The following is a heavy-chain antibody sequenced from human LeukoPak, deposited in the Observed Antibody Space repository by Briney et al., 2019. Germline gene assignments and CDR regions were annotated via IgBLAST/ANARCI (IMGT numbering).Heavy chain of an antibody. CDR1: GFTSFNFP. CDR2: IRSDGTI. Sequence: GGSLRLSCEASGFTSFNFPMNWVRKAPGKGLEWVSHIRSDGTITYADSVKGRFTISRDNAKNSLYLQMNSLRAEDTALYYCAKDSGYSSSWYGLGTDWGQGTLVTVSS. V-gene: IGHV3-69-1*01. D-gene: IGHD6-13*01. J-gene: IGHJ4*02. CDR3: AKDSGYSSSWYGLGTD.